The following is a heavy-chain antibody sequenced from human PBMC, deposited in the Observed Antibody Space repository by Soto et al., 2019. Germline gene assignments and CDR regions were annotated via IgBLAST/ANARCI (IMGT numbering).Heavy chain of an antibody. CDR3: ARDLFHYYDSSGSPYNWFDP. V-gene: IGHV1-3*01. Sequence: RASVKVSCKASGYTFTSYAMHWVRQAPGQRLEWMGWINAGNGNTKYSQKFQGRVTITRDTSASTAYMELSSLRSEDTAVYYYARDLFHYYDSSGSPYNWFDPWGQGTLVTVSS. J-gene: IGHJ5*02. D-gene: IGHD3-22*01. CDR2: INAGNGNT. CDR1: GYTFTSYA.